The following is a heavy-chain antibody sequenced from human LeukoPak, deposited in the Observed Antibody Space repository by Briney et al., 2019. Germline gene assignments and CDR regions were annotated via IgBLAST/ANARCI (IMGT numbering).Heavy chain of an antibody. CDR1: GVSISRSSYY. CDR2: ISDSGNT. Sequence: SETLSLTCTVSGVSISRSSYYWVWIRQPPGKGLEWIGTISDSGNTYYNPSLRSRVTISEDTSKNQFSLKLTSVTAADTAVYYCARQGDGGRAYDHWGQGTLVTVSS. V-gene: IGHV4-39*01. D-gene: IGHD4-23*01. J-gene: IGHJ4*02. CDR3: ARQGDGGRAYDH.